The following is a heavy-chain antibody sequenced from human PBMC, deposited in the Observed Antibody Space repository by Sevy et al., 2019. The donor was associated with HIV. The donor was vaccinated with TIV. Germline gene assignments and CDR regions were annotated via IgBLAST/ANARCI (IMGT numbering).Heavy chain of an antibody. CDR1: GYTFTSYG. J-gene: IGHJ4*02. Sequence: ASVKVSCKASGYTFTSYGISWVRQAPGQGLEWMGWISAYNGNTNYAQKLQGRVTMTTDTSTSTAYMELRSLRSDDTAVYYCARNNLYYYGSGSYYNFDYWGQGTLVTVSS. V-gene: IGHV1-18*01. CDR3: ARNNLYYYGSGSYYNFDY. CDR2: ISAYNGNT. D-gene: IGHD3-10*01.